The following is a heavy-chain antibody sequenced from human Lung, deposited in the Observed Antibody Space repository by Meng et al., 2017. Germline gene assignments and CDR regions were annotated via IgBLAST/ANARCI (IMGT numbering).Heavy chain of an antibody. CDR3: ATGAAAADH. CDR2: IKSNSDGGTT. J-gene: IGHJ4*02. Sequence: DVQRVVSGGGLVKPGGSLRLSCVASGFSFTDAWMSWVRQAPGKGLEWVGRIKSNSDGGTTDYAAPVKGRFTISRDDSKNTLYLQMNSLITEDTAVYFCATGAAAADHWGQGTLVTVSS. D-gene: IGHD6-13*01. CDR1: GFSFTDAW. V-gene: IGHV3-15*01.